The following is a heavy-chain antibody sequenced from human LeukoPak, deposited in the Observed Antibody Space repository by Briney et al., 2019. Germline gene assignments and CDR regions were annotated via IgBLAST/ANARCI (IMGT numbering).Heavy chain of an antibody. J-gene: IGHJ6*02. Sequence: SETLSLTCAVYGGSFSGYYWSWIRQPPGKGLEWIGEINHSGSTNYNPSLKSRVTISVDTSKNQFSLKLSSVTAADTAVYYCARVPERLKYLGSYYYGMDVWGQGTTVTVSS. D-gene: IGHD2-2*01. CDR3: ARVPERLKYLGSYYYGMDV. CDR1: GGSFSGYY. CDR2: INHSGST. V-gene: IGHV4-34*01.